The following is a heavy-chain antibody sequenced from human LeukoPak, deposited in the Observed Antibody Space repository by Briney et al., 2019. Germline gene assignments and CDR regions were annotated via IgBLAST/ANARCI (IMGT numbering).Heavy chain of an antibody. V-gene: IGHV3-23*01. CDR2: ITFSGGST. J-gene: IGHJ4*02. Sequence: GGSLRLSCAASGFTFSSHAMSWVRQAPGMGPEWVSSITFSGGSTEYADSVKGRFTISRDNSHNTLYLQLNSLHSEDTAVYYCAKDLGLQVGASPFDYWGQGTLVTVSS. CDR3: AKDLGLQVGASPFDY. CDR1: GFTFSSHA. D-gene: IGHD1-26*01.